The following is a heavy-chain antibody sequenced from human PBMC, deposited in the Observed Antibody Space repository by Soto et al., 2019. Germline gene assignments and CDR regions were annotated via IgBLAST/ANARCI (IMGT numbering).Heavy chain of an antibody. CDR1: GYSISSGYY. CDR2: IYHSGST. Sequence: PSETLSLTCAVSGYSISSGYYWGWILQPPGKGLEWIGSIYHSGSTYYNPSLKSRVTISVDTSKNQFSLKLSSVTAADTAVYYCARDCPLGSGSYSTNWFDPWGQGTLVTVSS. V-gene: IGHV4-38-2*02. CDR3: ARDCPLGSGSYSTNWFDP. D-gene: IGHD3-10*01. J-gene: IGHJ5*02.